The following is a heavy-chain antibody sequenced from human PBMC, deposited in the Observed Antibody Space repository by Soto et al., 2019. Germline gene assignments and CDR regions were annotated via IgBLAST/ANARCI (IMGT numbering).Heavy chain of an antibody. Sequence: ASVKVSCKASGYTFTGYYMHWVRQAPGQGLEWMGWINPNSGGTNYAQEFQGRVTMTRDTSISTAYMELSRLRSDDTAVYYCARGGAFSNSFLLNYYYGMDVWGQGTTVTVSS. V-gene: IGHV1-2*02. CDR1: GYTFTGYY. D-gene: IGHD6-6*01. CDR3: ARGGAFSNSFLLNYYYGMDV. CDR2: INPNSGGT. J-gene: IGHJ6*02.